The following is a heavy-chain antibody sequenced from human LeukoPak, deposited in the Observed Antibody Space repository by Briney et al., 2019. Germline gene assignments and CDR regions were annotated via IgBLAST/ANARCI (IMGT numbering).Heavy chain of an antibody. CDR1: GFTFSGSA. J-gene: IGHJ4*02. CDR3: TRDYGVLFDY. V-gene: IGHV3-73*01. D-gene: IGHD4-17*01. Sequence: GGSLRLSCAASGFTFSGSAIHWVRQASGKGLEWVGRIRSKANSYATSSAASVKGRFTISRDDSKNTAYLQMNSLKTEDTAVYYCTRDYGVLFDYWGQGTLLTVYS. CDR2: IRSKANSYAT.